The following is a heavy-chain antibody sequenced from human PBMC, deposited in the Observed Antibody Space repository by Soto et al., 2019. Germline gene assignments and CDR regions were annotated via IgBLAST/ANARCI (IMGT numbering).Heavy chain of an antibody. CDR2: IVVGSGNT. J-gene: IGHJ6*02. Sequence: ASVKISCKASGFTFTSSAVQWVRQARGQRLEWIGWIVVGSGNTNYAQKFQERVTITRDMSTSTAYMELSSLRSEGTAVYYCAADGQLVPYYYYGMDVWGQGTTVTVSS. CDR1: GFTFTSSA. D-gene: IGHD6-6*01. CDR3: AADGQLVPYYYYGMDV. V-gene: IGHV1-58*01.